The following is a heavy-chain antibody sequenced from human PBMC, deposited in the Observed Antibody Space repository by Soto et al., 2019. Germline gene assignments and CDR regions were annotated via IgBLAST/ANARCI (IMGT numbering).Heavy chain of an antibody. J-gene: IGHJ4*02. D-gene: IGHD6-13*01. CDR1: GYTFTSYG. Sequence: QVQLVQSGAEVKKPGASVKVSCKASGYTFTSYGVSWVRQAPGQWLEGMGWISDYNGNTNYAPQLQGRVTMTTDPATITASMELSGLRSDDTAVYYCARESSSSCHDYWGQGTLVTVSS. V-gene: IGHV1-18*01. CDR2: ISDYNGNT. CDR3: ARESSSSCHDY.